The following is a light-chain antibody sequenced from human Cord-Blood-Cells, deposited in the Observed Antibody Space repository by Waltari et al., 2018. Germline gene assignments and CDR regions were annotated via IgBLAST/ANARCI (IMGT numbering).Light chain of an antibody. CDR2: WAS. Sequence: DIVFTQSPDSLAVSLGERATIHCKSRQSVLYSSNNKNYLAWYQQKPGQPPKLLIYWASTRESGVPDRFSGSGSGTDFTLTISSLQAEDVAVYYCQQYYSTPLTFGGGTKVEIK. V-gene: IGKV4-1*01. J-gene: IGKJ4*01. CDR3: QQYYSTPLT. CDR1: QSVLYSSNNKNY.